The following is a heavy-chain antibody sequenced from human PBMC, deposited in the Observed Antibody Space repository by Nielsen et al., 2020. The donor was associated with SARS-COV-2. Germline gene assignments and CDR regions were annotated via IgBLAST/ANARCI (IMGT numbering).Heavy chain of an antibody. CDR1: GFGFDDYA. D-gene: IGHD6-13*01. CDR3: ASSSWYHGVEDY. V-gene: IGHV3-9*01. J-gene: IGHJ4*02. Sequence: SLKISCAGSGFGFDDYAMHWVRQAPGKGLEWVSGISWNSGSIGYADSVKGRFTISRDNAKNSLYLQMNSLRAEDTALYYCASSSWYHGVEDYWGQGTLVTVSS. CDR2: ISWNSGSI.